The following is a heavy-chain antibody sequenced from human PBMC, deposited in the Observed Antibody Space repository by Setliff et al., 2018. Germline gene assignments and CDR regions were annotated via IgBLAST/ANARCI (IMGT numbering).Heavy chain of an antibody. CDR3: VNHNPARRSPAGTALDS. J-gene: IGHJ4*02. V-gene: IGHV3-23*01. Sequence: GGSLRLSCEASGFSFSNYAMNWVRQAPGKGPEWVSAISGDSEYIYYRDSVKGRFTISRANSKNTLYLQMNNLRVEDTARYYCVNHNPARRSPAGTALDSWGQGTLVNVSS. CDR2: ISGDSEYI. D-gene: IGHD6-19*01. CDR1: GFSFSNYA.